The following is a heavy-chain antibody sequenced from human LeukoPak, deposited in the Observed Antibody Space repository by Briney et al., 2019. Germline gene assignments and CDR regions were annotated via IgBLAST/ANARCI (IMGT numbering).Heavy chain of an antibody. J-gene: IGHJ5*02. V-gene: IGHV5-51*01. Sequence: NLGESLKISCKGSGYSFTSYWIGWVRQMPGKGLEWMGIIYPGDSDTRYSPSFQGQVTISTDKSISTAYLQWSSLKASGTAMYYCARGYYGSGSGPGRFDPWGQGTLVTVSS. CDR1: GYSFTSYW. D-gene: IGHD3-10*01. CDR2: IYPGDSDT. CDR3: ARGYYGSGSGPGRFDP.